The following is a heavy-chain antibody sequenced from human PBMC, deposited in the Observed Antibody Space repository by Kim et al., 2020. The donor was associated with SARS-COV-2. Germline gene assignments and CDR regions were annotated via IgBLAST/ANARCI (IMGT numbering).Heavy chain of an antibody. V-gene: IGHV1-3*01. J-gene: IGHJ6*02. CDR2: INAGNGNT. CDR3: ARDQGIYCSSTSCRYGMDV. CDR1: GYTFTSYA. D-gene: IGHD2-2*01. Sequence: ASVKVSCKASGYTFTSYAMHWVRQAPGQRLEWMGWINAGNGNTKYSQKFQGRVTITRDTSASTAYMELSSLRSEDTAAYYCARDQGIYCSSTSCRYGMDVWGQGTTVTVSS.